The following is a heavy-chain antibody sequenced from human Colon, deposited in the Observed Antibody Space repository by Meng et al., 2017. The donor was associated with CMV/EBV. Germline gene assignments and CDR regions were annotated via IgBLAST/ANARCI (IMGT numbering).Heavy chain of an antibody. CDR1: GGSISPYY. CDR3: ARAPPWLITMIVNFDL. J-gene: IGHJ4*02. CDR2: IFHGGTT. V-gene: IGHV4-59*01. D-gene: IGHD3-22*01. Sequence: GSLRLSCTVSGGSISPYYWSWIRQPPGKGLEWLGYIFHGGTTNYNSSLKSRLTISVDTSKNQVFLELRSVTAADTAVYYCARAPPWLITMIVNFDLWGRGTLVTVSS.